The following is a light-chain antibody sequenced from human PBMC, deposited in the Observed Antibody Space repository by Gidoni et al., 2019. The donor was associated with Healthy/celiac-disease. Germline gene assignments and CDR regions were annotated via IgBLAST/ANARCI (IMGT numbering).Light chain of an antibody. Sequence: DIVMTQSPDSLAVSLGERATINCKSSQSVLYSSNNKNYLAWYQQNPGQHPKLLIYRASTRESGVPDRFSGSGSGTDFTHTISSLQAEDVAVYYCQQYYSTLSFGGGTKVEIK. CDR2: RAS. CDR3: QQYYSTLS. V-gene: IGKV4-1*01. J-gene: IGKJ4*01. CDR1: QSVLYSSNNKNY.